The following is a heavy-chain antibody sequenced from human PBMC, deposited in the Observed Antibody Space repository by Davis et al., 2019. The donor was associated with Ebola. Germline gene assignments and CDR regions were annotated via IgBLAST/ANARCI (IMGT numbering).Heavy chain of an antibody. CDR3: ARDGSTSDQKSGELDY. CDR2: INPNSGGT. D-gene: IGHD7-27*01. J-gene: IGHJ4*02. CDR1: GYTFTGYY. Sequence: AASVKVSCKASGYTFTGYYMHWVRQAPGQGLEWMGWINPNSGGTNYAQKFQGRVTMTRDTSTTTAYMELSRLRSDDTAVYYCARDGSTSDQKSGELDYWGQGPLVTVSS. V-gene: IGHV1-2*02.